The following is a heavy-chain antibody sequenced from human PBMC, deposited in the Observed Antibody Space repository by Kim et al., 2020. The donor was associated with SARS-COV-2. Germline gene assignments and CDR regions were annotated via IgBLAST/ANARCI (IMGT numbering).Heavy chain of an antibody. V-gene: IGHV3-74*01. Sequence: GGSLRLSCAASGFTFSSYWMHWVRQARGKGLVWVSRINSDGSSTSYADSVKGRFTISRDNAKNTLYLQMNSLRAEDTAVYYCTRIPYSSGWYGVEDSWGQGTLVTVSS. J-gene: IGHJ4*02. CDR3: TRIPYSSGWYGVEDS. D-gene: IGHD6-19*01. CDR2: INSDGSST. CDR1: GFTFSSYW.